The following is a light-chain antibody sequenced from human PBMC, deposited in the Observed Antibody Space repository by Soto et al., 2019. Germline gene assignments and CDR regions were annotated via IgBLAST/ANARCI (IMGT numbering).Light chain of an antibody. J-gene: IGLJ2*01. CDR3: SSYTGSSTLVV. V-gene: IGLV2-14*03. CDR2: DVS. CDR1: SSDVGGYNY. Sequence: QSALTQPASVSGSPGQSITISCTGTSSDVGGYNYVSWYQRHPGKAPKLMIYDVSNRPSGVSNRFSGSKSGNTASLTISGLQDEDEADSYCSSYTGSSTLVVFGGGTKLTVL.